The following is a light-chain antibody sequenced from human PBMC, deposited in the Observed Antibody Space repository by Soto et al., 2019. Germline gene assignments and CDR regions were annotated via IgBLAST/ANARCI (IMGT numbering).Light chain of an antibody. Sequence: EIVVTHASSTLSFSSGERGTLSCRASESVTNYLAWYQQKPGQAPRLLVYDGSNRATGIPDRFSGGGSGTDFTLTISNLEPEDFAVYYCQQRSDWPCTFGQGTMVDI. CDR2: DGS. CDR3: QQRSDWPCT. J-gene: IGKJ1*01. CDR1: ESVTNY. V-gene: IGKV3-11*01.